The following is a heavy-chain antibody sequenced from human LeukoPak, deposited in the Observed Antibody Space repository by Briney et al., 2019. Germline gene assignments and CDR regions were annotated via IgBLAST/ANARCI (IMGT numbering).Heavy chain of an antibody. D-gene: IGHD6-13*01. V-gene: IGHV3-43*02. CDR2: ITGNGVST. Sequence: GGSLRLSCAASGFTFEDYGMHWVRQAPGKGLEWVSLITGNGVSTYYADSVKGRFTISRDNSKNSLYLQMNSLRTEDTALYYCAKCVYSNIYYWFDPWGQGTLVSVSS. CDR1: GFTFEDYG. J-gene: IGHJ5*02. CDR3: AKCVYSNIYYWFDP.